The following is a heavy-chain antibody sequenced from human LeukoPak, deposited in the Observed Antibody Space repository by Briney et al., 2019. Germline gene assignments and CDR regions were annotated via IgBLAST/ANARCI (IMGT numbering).Heavy chain of an antibody. D-gene: IGHD6-13*01. J-gene: IGHJ4*02. V-gene: IGHV3-74*01. CDR2: INKDGSST. Sequence: AGGSLRLSCAASGFTFSSYWMHRVRQAPGKGLVWVSRINKDGSSTSCADSVKGRFTISRDNTKNTLFLQMNSLRAEDTAVYYCARDGAAAGTDYFDYWGQGTLVTVSS. CDR1: GFTFSSYW. CDR3: ARDGAAAGTDYFDY.